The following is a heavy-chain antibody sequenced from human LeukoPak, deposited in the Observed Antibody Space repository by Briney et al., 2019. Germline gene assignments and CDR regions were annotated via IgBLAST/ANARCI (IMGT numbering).Heavy chain of an antibody. CDR3: TRDWDCGSSTCYGALGY. CDR1: EFTFSNYS. Sequence: GGSLRLSCASSEFTFSNYSMNWIRQTPGKGLEWVSYISSGGETIYYADSLRGRFTISRDNTKNSLYLQMNSLRVEDTAVYYCTRDWDCGSSTCYGALGYWGQGTLVTVSS. CDR2: ISSGGETI. D-gene: IGHD2-2*01. V-gene: IGHV3-48*04. J-gene: IGHJ4*02.